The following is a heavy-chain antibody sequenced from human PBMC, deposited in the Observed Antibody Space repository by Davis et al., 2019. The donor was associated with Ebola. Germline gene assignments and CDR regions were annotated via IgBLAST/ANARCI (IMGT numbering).Heavy chain of an antibody. CDR2: IYYSGST. Sequence: SETLSLTCTVSGDSISSYYWSWIRQPPGKGLEWIGYIYYSGSTNYNPSLKSRVTISVDTSKNQFSLKLSSVTAADTAVYYCARRRITMILSEDDAFDIWGQGTMVTVSS. CDR1: GDSISSYY. D-gene: IGHD3-22*01. CDR3: ARRRITMILSEDDAFDI. J-gene: IGHJ3*02. V-gene: IGHV4-59*08.